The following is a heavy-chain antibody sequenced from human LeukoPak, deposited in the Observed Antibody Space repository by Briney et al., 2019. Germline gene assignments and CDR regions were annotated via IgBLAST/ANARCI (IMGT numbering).Heavy chain of an antibody. V-gene: IGHV4-34*01. J-gene: IGHJ4*02. CDR3: ARARGDYYDSSGYYSAFDY. CDR1: GGPLSGYY. CDR2: INHSGSA. D-gene: IGHD3-22*01. Sequence: SETLSLTCAVYGGPLSGYYWSWIRQPPGKGLEWIGEINHSGSANYNPSLKSRVTISVDMSKNQFSLKLSSVTAADTAVYYCARARGDYYDSSGYYSAFDYWGQGTLVTVSS.